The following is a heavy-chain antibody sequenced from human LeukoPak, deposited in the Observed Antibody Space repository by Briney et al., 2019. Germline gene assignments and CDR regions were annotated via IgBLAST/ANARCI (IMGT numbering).Heavy chain of an antibody. V-gene: IGHV1-24*01. CDR3: ATFEPKQWLVGG. Sequence: ASVKVSCKVSGYTLTELSMHWVRQAPGKGLEWMGGFDPEDGETICAQKFQGRVTMTEDTSTDTAYMELSSLRSEDTAVYYCATFEPKQWLVGGWGQGTLVTVSS. CDR1: GYTLTELS. CDR2: FDPEDGET. J-gene: IGHJ4*02. D-gene: IGHD6-19*01.